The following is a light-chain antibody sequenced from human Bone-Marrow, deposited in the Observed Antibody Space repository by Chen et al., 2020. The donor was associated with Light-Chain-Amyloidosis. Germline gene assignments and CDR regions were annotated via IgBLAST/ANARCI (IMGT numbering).Light chain of an antibody. CDR3: ASWDDSLGGWV. Sequence: QSVLTQPPSASGTPRQRVTRACAGSRSNIGSNYLCWYQQLPGTAPKLLIHRDNQRPSGVPDRFSGSKSVTSASLASSGLRSEDEADYYCASWDDSLGGWVFGGGTKVTVL. CDR1: RSNIGSNY. V-gene: IGLV1-47*01. CDR2: RDN. J-gene: IGLJ3*02.